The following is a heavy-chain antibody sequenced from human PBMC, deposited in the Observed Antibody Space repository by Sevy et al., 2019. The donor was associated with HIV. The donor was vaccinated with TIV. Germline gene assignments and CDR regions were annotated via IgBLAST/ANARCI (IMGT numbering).Heavy chain of an antibody. CDR1: GYTFTGYY. V-gene: IGHV1-2*02. Sequence: ASVKVSCKASGYTFTGYYMHWVRQAPGQGLEWMGWINPNSGGTNYAQRFQGGVTMTRDRSIGKAYMELGRLRSDETAVYYCAGSPWYYDSSGYYSLDYWGQGTLVTVSS. D-gene: IGHD3-22*01. J-gene: IGHJ4*02. CDR2: INPNSGGT. CDR3: AGSPWYYDSSGYYSLDY.